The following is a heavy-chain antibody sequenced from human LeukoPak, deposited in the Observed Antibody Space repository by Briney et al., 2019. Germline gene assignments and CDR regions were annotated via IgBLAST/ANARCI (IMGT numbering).Heavy chain of an antibody. CDR2: ISAYNGNT. J-gene: IGHJ4*02. CDR1: GYTFTSYG. V-gene: IGHV1-18*01. D-gene: IGHD3-10*01. CDR3: ARVTRIWFGELLDFDY. Sequence: ASVKVSCKASGYTFTSYGISWVRQAPGQGLEWMGWISAYNGNTNYAQKLQGRVTMTTDTSTSTAYMELRSLRSDDTAVYYCARVTRIWFGELLDFDYWGLGTLVTVSS.